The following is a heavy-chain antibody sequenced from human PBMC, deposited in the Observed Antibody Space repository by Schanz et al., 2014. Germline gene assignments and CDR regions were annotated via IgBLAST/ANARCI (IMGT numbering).Heavy chain of an antibody. Sequence: EVQLVESGGGLVQPGRSLRLSCAASGFTFDDYAMHWVRQAPGKGLEWVSGISWNSGSIGYADSVKGRFTISRDDAKNSLYLQMNSLRAEDTALYYCAKDCQNRVNRVGYYYGMDVWGQGTTVTVSS. CDR1: GFTFDDYA. J-gene: IGHJ6*02. CDR2: ISWNSGSI. CDR3: AKDCQNRVNRVGYYYGMDV. V-gene: IGHV3-9*01. D-gene: IGHD3-16*01.